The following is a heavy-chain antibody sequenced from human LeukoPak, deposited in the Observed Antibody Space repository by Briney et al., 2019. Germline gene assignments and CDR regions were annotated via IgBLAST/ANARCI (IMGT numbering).Heavy chain of an antibody. V-gene: IGHV4-39*01. CDR2: IYYSGST. CDR3: ARHAGGISATGTRPFDY. D-gene: IGHD6-13*01. Sequence: SETLSLNCTVSGASFSSSTYYWGWIRQPPGKGLEWIGSIYYSGSTYYNPSLKSRVTMSVDTSKNRFSLKLSSVTAADTAVYYCARHAGGISATGTRPFDYWGQGTLVTVSS. CDR1: GASFSSSTYY. J-gene: IGHJ4*02.